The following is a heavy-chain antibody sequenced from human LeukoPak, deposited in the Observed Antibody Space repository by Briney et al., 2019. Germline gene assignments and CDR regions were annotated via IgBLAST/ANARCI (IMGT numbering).Heavy chain of an antibody. Sequence: SETLSLTCAVYGGSFSGYYWSCIRQPPGKGLEWIGEINHSGSTNYNPSLKGRVTISVDTSKNQFSLKLSSVTAADTAVYYCARDLHYGGNSHFDYWGQGTLVTVSS. V-gene: IGHV4-34*01. J-gene: IGHJ4*02. CDR2: INHSGST. CDR1: GGSFSGYY. D-gene: IGHD4-23*01. CDR3: ARDLHYGGNSHFDY.